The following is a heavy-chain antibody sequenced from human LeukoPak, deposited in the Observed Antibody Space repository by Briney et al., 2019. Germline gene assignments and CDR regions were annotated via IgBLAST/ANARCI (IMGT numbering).Heavy chain of an antibody. J-gene: IGHJ4*02. CDR1: GYTFTGYY. V-gene: IGHV1-2*02. CDR2: INPNSGGT. D-gene: IGHD6-25*01. CDR3: ARDHGSDGRSGWYFDY. Sequence: ASVKVSCKASGYTFTGYYMHWVRHAPGPGLEWMGWINPNSGGTNYAQKFQGRVTMTRDTSISTAYMELSRLRSDDTAVYYCARDHGSDGRSGWYFDYWGQGTLVTVSS.